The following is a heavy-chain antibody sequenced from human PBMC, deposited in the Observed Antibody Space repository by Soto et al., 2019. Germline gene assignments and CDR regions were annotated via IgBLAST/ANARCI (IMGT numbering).Heavy chain of an antibody. CDR2: IYYSGST. CDR1: GGSISSYY. D-gene: IGHD6-13*01. CDR3: AREAAADNWFDP. V-gene: IGHV4-59*01. Sequence: SETLSLTCTVSGGSISSYYWSWIRQPPGKGLEWIGYIYYSGSTNYNPSLKSRVTISVDTSKNQFSLKLSSVTAADTAVYYCAREAAADNWFDPWGQGTLVTVSS. J-gene: IGHJ5*02.